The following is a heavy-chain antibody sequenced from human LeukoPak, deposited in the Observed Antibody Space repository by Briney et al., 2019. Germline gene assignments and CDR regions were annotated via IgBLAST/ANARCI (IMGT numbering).Heavy chain of an antibody. J-gene: IGHJ4*02. V-gene: IGHV4-39*01. D-gene: IGHD1-14*01. CDR1: GGSISSSSYY. Sequence: PSETLPLTCTVSGGSISSSSYYWGWIRQPPGKGLEWIGSIYYSGSTYYNPSLKSRVTISVDTSKNQFSLKLSSVTAADTAVYYCARLGSGTTPHPIDYWGQGTLVTVSS. CDR2: IYYSGST. CDR3: ARLGSGTTPHPIDY.